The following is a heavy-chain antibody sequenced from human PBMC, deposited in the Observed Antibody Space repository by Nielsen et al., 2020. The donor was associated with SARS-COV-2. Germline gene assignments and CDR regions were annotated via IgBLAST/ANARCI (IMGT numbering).Heavy chain of an antibody. D-gene: IGHD2-21*02. Sequence: GGSLRLSCVASGFTFSSYSMNWVRQAPGKGLEWVSYISSSSSTIYYADSVKGRFTISRDNAKNSLYLQMNSLRAEDTAVYYCATLEVVVVTAAYYYYYYMDVWGKGTTVTVSS. CDR1: GFTFSSYS. CDR2: ISSSSSTI. J-gene: IGHJ6*03. CDR3: ATLEVVVVTAAYYYYYYMDV. V-gene: IGHV3-48*04.